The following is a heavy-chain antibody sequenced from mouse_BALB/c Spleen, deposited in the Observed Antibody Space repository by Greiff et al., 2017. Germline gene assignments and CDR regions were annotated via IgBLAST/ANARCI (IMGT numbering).Heavy chain of an antibody. D-gene: IGHD1-1*01. CDR1: GFTFSSYY. J-gene: IGHJ4*01. CDR2: INSNGGST. V-gene: IGHV5-6-2*01. Sequence: EVQLVESGGGLVKLGGSLKLSCAASGFTFSSYYMSWVRQTPEKRLELVAAINSNGGSTYYPDTVKGRFTISRDNAKNTLYLQMSSLKSEDTALYYCARHYYYGSSLYYYAMDYWGQGTSVTVSS. CDR3: ARHYYYGSSLYYYAMDY.